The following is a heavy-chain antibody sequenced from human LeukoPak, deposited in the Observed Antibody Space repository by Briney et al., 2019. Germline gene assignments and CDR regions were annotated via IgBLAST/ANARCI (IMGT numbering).Heavy chain of an antibody. CDR2: IYYSGST. CDR3: ARDVAEGFDI. D-gene: IGHD2-15*01. CDR1: GGSISSYY. V-gene: IGHV4-59*01. Sequence: SETLSLTCTVSGGSISSYYWSWIRQPPGKGLEWIGYIYYSGSTNYNPSLKSRVTISVDSPKNHFFLKLTSVTAADTAVYYCARDVAEGFDIWGQGTMVTVSS. J-gene: IGHJ3*02.